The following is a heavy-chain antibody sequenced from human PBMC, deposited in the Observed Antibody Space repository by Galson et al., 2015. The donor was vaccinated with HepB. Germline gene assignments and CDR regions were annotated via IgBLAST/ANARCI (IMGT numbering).Heavy chain of an antibody. J-gene: IGHJ4*02. D-gene: IGHD2/OR15-2a*01. Sequence: SLRLSCAASGFTFSNDWMHWARQAPGKGLVWVARIINAGSSTSYADSVKGRFTISRDNARNTLYLQMNSLRDEDTAVYYCTRGRTNFYGYFDYWGQGTLATVSS. CDR2: IINAGSST. V-gene: IGHV3-74*01. CDR1: GFTFSNDW. CDR3: TRGRTNFYGYFDY.